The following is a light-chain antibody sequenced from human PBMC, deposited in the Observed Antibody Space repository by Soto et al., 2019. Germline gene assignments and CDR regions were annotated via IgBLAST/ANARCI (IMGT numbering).Light chain of an antibody. CDR1: QSVSSN. V-gene: IGKV3-15*01. J-gene: IGKJ2*01. Sequence: EIVMTQSPATLSESPGERATLYCGASQSVSSNLAWYQQKPGQAPRLLIYGTSTRATGIPARFSGSGSGTEFTLTISSLQSEDFAVYYCQHFNNWPPKYTFGQGTRLEIK. CDR3: QHFNNWPPKYT. CDR2: GTS.